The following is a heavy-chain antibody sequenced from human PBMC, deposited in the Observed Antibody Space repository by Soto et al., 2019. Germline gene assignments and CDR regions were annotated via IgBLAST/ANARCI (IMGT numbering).Heavy chain of an antibody. CDR3: VRDGTKTLRDWFDP. D-gene: IGHD1-1*01. V-gene: IGHV4-4*07. J-gene: IGHJ5*02. Sequence: SETLSLTCTVSGASISGFYWSWIRKSAGKGLEWIGRIYATGTADYNPSLESRVMMLVDTSKKQFSLKLRSVTAADTAVYYCVRDGTKTLRDWFDPWGQGISVTVS. CDR1: GASISGFY. CDR2: IYATGTA.